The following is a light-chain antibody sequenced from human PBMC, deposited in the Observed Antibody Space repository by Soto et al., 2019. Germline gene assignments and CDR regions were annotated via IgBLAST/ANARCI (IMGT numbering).Light chain of an antibody. CDR3: QQYGTSPRSIT. CDR1: QSVGSN. CDR2: AAS. J-gene: IGKJ5*01. V-gene: IGKV3D-15*01. Sequence: IVMTQSPATLSVSAGETATLSCRASQSVGSNLAWYQQKPDQAPRLLIYAASTRATDIPARFSGSGSGTDFTLTINKLEPEDFAVYYCQQYGTSPRSITFGQGTRLEIK.